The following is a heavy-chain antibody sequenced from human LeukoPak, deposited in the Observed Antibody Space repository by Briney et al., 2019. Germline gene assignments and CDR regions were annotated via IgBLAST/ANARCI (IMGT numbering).Heavy chain of an antibody. J-gene: IGHJ4*02. V-gene: IGHV1-69*05. CDR1: GGTFSSYA. CDR3: ARAGYSRFVDDLDY. D-gene: IGHD1-26*01. CDR2: IIPIFGTA. Sequence: SVKVSCKASGGTFSSYAISWVRQAPGQGLEWMGRIIPIFGTANYAQKFQGRVTITTDESTSTAYMELKTLRSDDTAVYFCARAGYSRFVDDLDYWGQGTLVTVSS.